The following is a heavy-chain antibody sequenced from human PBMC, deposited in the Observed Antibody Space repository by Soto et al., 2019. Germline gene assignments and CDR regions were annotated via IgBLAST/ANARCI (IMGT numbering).Heavy chain of an antibody. CDR1: GYSFTSYW. J-gene: IGHJ3*02. D-gene: IGHD1-7*01. CDR2: IYPGDSDT. CDR3: ARPRYNWNYGRTGNDAFDI. V-gene: IGHV5-51*01. Sequence: PGESLKISCKGSGYSFTSYWIGWVRQMPGKGLEWMGIIYPGDSDTRYSPSFQGQVTISADKSISTAYLQWSSLKASDTAMYYCARPRYNWNYGRTGNDAFDIWGQGTMVTVSS.